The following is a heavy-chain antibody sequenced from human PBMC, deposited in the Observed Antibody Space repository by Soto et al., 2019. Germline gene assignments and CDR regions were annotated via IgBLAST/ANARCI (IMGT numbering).Heavy chain of an antibody. CDR1: GGTFSSYA. J-gene: IGHJ4*02. CDR3: ARDLNGDTATFDY. CDR2: IIPIFGTA. D-gene: IGHD5-18*01. V-gene: IGHV1-69*13. Sequence: SVKVSCKASGGTFSSYAISWVRQAPGQGLEWMGGIIPIFGTANYAQKFQGRVTITADESTSTAYMELSSLRSEDTAVYHCARDLNGDTATFDYWGQGTLVTVSS.